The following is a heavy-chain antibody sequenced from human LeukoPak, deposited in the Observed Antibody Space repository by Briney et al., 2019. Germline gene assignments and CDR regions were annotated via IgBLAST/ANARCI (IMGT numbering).Heavy chain of an antibody. CDR2: IQSDGNNK. CDR3: ARDWGTSSLYLVS. CDR1: GFTFTSNG. D-gene: IGHD6-6*01. J-gene: IGHJ4*02. Sequence: GGSLRLSCAASGFTFTSNGMHWVRQAPGKGLGWVAFIQSDGNNKKYADSVKGRFTISRDNSKNTLYLQMNSLRAEDTAVYYCARDWGTSSLYLVSWGQGTLVTVSS. V-gene: IGHV3-30*02.